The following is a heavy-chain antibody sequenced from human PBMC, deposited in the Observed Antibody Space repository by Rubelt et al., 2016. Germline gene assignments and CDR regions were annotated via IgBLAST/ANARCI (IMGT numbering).Heavy chain of an antibody. V-gene: IGHV1-2*02. CDR1: GYTFTGYY. D-gene: IGHD6-19*01. CDR2: INPNSGST. J-gene: IGHJ4*02. Sequence: QVQLVQSGAEVKKPGASVKDSCKASGYTFTGYYMHWVRQAPGPGLEWMGWINPNSGSTNYEQKFQGMVNWTKDTSVSTAYMVLSRLGTDEAAVYYCARDHYKGRRWLVAYWGQGTLANVSS. CDR3: ARDHYKGRRWLVAY.